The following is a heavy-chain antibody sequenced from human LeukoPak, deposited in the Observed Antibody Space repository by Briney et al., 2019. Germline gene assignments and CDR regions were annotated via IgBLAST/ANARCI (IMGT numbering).Heavy chain of an antibody. V-gene: IGHV1-69*04. Sequence: SVKVSCKASVGTFSSYTISCVRQAPGQGLEWMGRIIPILGIANYAQKFQGRVTITADKSTSTAYMELSSLRSEDTAVYYCARDQGSGTTFDYWGQGTLVTVSS. CDR1: VGTFSSYT. J-gene: IGHJ4*02. D-gene: IGHD1-7*01. CDR3: ARDQGSGTTFDY. CDR2: IIPILGIA.